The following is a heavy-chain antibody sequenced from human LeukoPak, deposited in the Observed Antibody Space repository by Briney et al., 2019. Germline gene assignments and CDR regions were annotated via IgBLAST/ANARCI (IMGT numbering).Heavy chain of an antibody. CDR2: IFVIGAST. V-gene: IGHV3-23*01. CDR3: GKWGDYDFVTGYNDSDY. CDR1: VFTSTDYA. D-gene: IGHD3-9*01. J-gene: IGHJ4*02. Sequence: PGGSLRLSCAASVFTSTDYAMSSGPAAPGEGLGWVSAIFVIGASTYYTDSVKGGFTISRDNSKNTLYLQMDSVRAEDTGLYYGGKWGDYDFVTGYNDSDYWGQGTLVTVSS.